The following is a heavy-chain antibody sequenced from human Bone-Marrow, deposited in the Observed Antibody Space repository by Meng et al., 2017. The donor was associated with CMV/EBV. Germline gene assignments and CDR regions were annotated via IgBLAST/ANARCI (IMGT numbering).Heavy chain of an antibody. CDR1: GGSISSSSYY. D-gene: IGHD3-22*01. J-gene: IGHJ4*02. CDR3: ARVGYYDSSGNYTY. Sequence: SETLALTCTVSGGSISSSSYYWGWIRQPPGKGLEWIGSIYYSGSTYYNPSLKSRVTISVDTSKNQFSLKLSSVTAADTAVYYCARVGYYDSSGNYTYWGQRTLVTVSS. V-gene: IGHV4-39*01. CDR2: IYYSGST.